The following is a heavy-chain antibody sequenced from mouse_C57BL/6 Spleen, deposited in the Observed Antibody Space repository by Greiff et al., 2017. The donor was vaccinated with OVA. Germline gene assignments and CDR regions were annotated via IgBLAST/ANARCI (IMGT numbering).Heavy chain of an antibody. CDR2: IDPETGGT. J-gene: IGHJ2*01. D-gene: IGHD2-3*01. CDR3: TRSWLLFFDY. CDR1: GYTFTDYE. V-gene: IGHV1-15*01. Sequence: VQGVESGAELVRPGASVTLSCKASGYTFTDYEMHWVKQTPVHGLEWIGAIDPETGGTAYNQKFKGKAILTADKSSSTAYMELRSLTSEDSAVYYCTRSWLLFFDYWGQGTTLTVSS.